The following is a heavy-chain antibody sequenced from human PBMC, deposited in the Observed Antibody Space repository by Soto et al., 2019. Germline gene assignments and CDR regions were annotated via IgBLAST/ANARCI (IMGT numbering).Heavy chain of an antibody. V-gene: IGHV3-23*01. D-gene: IGHD3-16*02. CDR1: GFTFSSYA. CDR3: AKDPLFGYDYIWGSYRNDPFDY. Sequence: GGSLRLSCAASGFTFSSYAMSWVRQAPGKGLEWVSAISGSGGSTYYADSVKGRFTISRDNSKNTLYLQMNSLRAEDTAVYYCAKDPLFGYDYIWGSYRNDPFDYWGQGTLVTVPQ. J-gene: IGHJ4*02. CDR2: ISGSGGST.